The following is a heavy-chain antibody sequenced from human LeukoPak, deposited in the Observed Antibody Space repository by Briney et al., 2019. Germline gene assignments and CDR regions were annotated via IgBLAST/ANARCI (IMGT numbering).Heavy chain of an antibody. CDR3: ARDGLGYCSGGSCYPQYFQH. D-gene: IGHD2-15*01. V-gene: IGHV1-69*17. CDR2: IIPIFGIA. CDR1: GGTFSSYA. J-gene: IGHJ1*01. Sequence: GASVKVSCKASGGTFSSYAISWVRQAPGQGLEWMGGIIPIFGIANYAQKFQGRVTITADKSTSTAYMELSSLRSEDTAVYYCARDGLGYCSGGSCYPQYFQHWGQGTLVTVSS.